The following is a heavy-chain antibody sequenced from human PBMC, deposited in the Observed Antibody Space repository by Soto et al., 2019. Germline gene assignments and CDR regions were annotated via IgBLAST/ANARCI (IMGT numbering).Heavy chain of an antibody. V-gene: IGHV4-61*01. Sequence: XETLSLTCSVSGASVSSGSFYWSWIRQPPGKGLEWIGFIYNNETFNYNPSLKSRVTLSVDTSKHQFSLKLSSVTAADTAGYYCARVPLRYSSSHNFDSWGQGALVTVSS. CDR1: GASVSSGSFY. J-gene: IGHJ4*02. CDR2: IYNNETF. D-gene: IGHD6-19*01. CDR3: ARVPLRYSSSHNFDS.